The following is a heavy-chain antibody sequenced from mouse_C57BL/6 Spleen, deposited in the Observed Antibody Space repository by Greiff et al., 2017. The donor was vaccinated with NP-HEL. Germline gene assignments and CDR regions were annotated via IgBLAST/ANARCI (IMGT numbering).Heavy chain of an antibody. CDR2: INPNNGGT. D-gene: IGHD2-4*01. V-gene: IGHV1-26*01. CDR3: ARSDDYDSAWFAY. Sequence: EVQLQQSGPELVKPGASVKISCKASGYTFTDYYMNWVKQSHGKSLEWIGDINPNNGGTSYNQKFKGKATLTVDKSSSTAYMELRSLTSEDSAVYYCARSDDYDSAWFAYWGQGTLVTVSA. J-gene: IGHJ3*01. CDR1: GYTFTDYY.